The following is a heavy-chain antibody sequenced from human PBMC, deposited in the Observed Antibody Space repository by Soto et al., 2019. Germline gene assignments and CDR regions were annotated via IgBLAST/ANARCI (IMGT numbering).Heavy chain of an antibody. CDR1: GGSISGSSYF. CDR2: IYYSGNT. V-gene: IGHV4-39*01. Sequence: SETLSLTCTVSGGSISGSSYFWGWIRQPPGKGLEWIGSIYYSGNTYYNPSLKSRVTISVDTSKKQFSLKLSSVTAADTAVYYCARQSLYDSSADNWFDPWGQGTLVTVSS. J-gene: IGHJ5*02. CDR3: ARQSLYDSSADNWFDP. D-gene: IGHD3-22*01.